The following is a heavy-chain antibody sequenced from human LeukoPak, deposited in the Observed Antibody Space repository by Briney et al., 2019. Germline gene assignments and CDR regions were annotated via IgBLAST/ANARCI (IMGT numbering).Heavy chain of an antibody. J-gene: IGHJ6*02. CDR3: AREGPYYDSSGYQVHYYGMDV. CDR2: ISYDGSNK. V-gene: IGHV3-30-3*01. Sequence: PGRSLRLSCAASGFTFSSYAMHWVRQAPGKGLEWVAVISYDGSNKYYADSVKGRFTISRDNSKNTLYLQMNGLRAEDTAVYYCAREGPYYDSSGYQVHYYGMDVWGQGTTVTVSS. D-gene: IGHD3-22*01. CDR1: GFTFSSYA.